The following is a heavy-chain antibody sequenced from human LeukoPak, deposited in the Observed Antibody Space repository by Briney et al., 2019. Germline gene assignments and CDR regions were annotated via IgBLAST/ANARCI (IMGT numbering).Heavy chain of an antibody. Sequence: PSETLSLTCAVYGGSFSGYYRSWIRQPPGKGLEWIGEINHSGSTNYNPSLKSRVTISVDTSKNQFSLKLSSVTAADTAVYYCARNAYYDFWSGYYSLNWFDPWGQGTLVTVSS. V-gene: IGHV4-34*01. CDR2: INHSGST. CDR1: GGSFSGYY. J-gene: IGHJ5*02. CDR3: ARNAYYDFWSGYYSLNWFDP. D-gene: IGHD3-3*01.